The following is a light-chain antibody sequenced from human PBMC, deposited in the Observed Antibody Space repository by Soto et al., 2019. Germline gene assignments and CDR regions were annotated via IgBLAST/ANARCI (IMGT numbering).Light chain of an antibody. V-gene: IGKV3-20*01. CDR3: PHHRRSPRWA. J-gene: IGKJ1*01. CDR1: QSVSSSY. Sequence: EIVLTQSPGTLSLSPGERATLSCRASQSVSSSYLAWYQQKPGQAPRLLIYGASSRAAGILDRFSGSGSVTACTLTISMSEPEDFAGYYCPHHRRSPRWAFGLGTNV. CDR2: GAS.